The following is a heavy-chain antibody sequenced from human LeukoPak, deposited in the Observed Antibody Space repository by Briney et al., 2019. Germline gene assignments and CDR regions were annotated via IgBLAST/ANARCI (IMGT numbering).Heavy chain of an antibody. CDR1: GFTFGDYA. CDR3: ARSNFLDY. V-gene: IGHV3-23*01. D-gene: IGHD4-11*01. CDR2: ISGSGGNI. J-gene: IGHJ4*02. Sequence: PGGSLRLSCTASGFTFGDYAMNWVRQAPGKGLEWVSAISGSGGNIYYAASVKGRFTISRDNSKNTLYLHMNSLRAEDTAVYYCARSNFLDYWGQGTLVTVSS.